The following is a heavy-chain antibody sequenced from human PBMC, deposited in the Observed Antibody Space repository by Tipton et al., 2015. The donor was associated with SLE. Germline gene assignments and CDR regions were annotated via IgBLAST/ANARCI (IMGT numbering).Heavy chain of an antibody. Sequence: LRLSCTVSGASIVNGYWSWIRQPPGGGLEWIGYVSYTGSANYNPSLRSRVTTSMDTSRNQFSLRLSSVTAADTAVYYCATYGAFVYMDVWGKGTTVTVSS. D-gene: IGHD4-17*01. V-gene: IGHV4-59*12. CDR3: ATYGAFVYMDV. CDR2: VSYTGSA. J-gene: IGHJ6*03. CDR1: GASIVNGY.